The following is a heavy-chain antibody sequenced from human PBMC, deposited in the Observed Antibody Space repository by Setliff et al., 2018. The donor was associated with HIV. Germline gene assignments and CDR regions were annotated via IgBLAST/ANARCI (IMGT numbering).Heavy chain of an antibody. D-gene: IGHD4-4*01. Sequence: AETLSLTCTVSGGSISVYYWSWIRQPPGKGLEWIGYIYYTGSTNYNPSLKSRVTISVDTSKNRFSLKVSSVTAADTAVYYCARSPTSNYLYYFDFWGQGTLVTVSS. CDR1: GGSISVYY. V-gene: IGHV4-59*12. J-gene: IGHJ4*02. CDR3: ARSPTSNYLYYFDF. CDR2: IYYTGST.